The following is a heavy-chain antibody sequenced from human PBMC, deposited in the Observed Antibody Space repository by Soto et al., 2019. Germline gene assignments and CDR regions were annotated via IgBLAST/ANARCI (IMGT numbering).Heavy chain of an antibody. CDR2: IYHSGST. Sequence: QVQLQESGPGLVKPSGTLSLTCAVSGGSISSSYWWSWVRQPPGKGLEWIGEIYHSGSTNYNPSLKSRVTLSVDKSKNHFSLKLSSVTAADTAVYYCARVSGRYYYGMDVWGQGTTVTVSS. CDR3: ARVSGRYYYGMDV. CDR1: GGSISSSYW. J-gene: IGHJ6*02. D-gene: IGHD1-26*01. V-gene: IGHV4-4*02.